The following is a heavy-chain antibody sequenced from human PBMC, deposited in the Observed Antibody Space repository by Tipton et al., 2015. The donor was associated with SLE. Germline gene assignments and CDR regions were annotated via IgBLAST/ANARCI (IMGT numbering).Heavy chain of an antibody. CDR1: GFTFGDYC. D-gene: IGHD2-8*02. V-gene: IGHV3-49*04. CDR2: VRSKAYGATT. CDR3: SRGDTAPGILDWNGL. J-gene: IGHJ4*02. Sequence: SLRLSCTVSGFTFGDYCMTWVRQVPGKGLEWVGLVRSKAYGATTEYPASVEGRFTISRDDSNSIAYLQMNSLKTEDTAVYYCSRGDTAPGILDWNGLWGKGTLVIVSS.